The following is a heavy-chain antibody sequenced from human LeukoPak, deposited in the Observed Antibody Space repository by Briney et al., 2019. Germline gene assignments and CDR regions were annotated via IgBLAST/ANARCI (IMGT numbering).Heavy chain of an antibody. V-gene: IGHV3-23*01. CDR3: AKDYYYDSSGYYSPSDI. J-gene: IGHJ3*02. CDR2: ISGSGGST. Sequence: PGGSLRLSCAASGFTFSSYEMNWVRQAPGKGLEWVSAISGSGGSTYYADSVKGRFTISRDNSKNTLYLQMNSLRAEDTAVYYCAKDYYYDSSGYYSPSDIWGQGTMVTVSS. D-gene: IGHD3-22*01. CDR1: GFTFSSYE.